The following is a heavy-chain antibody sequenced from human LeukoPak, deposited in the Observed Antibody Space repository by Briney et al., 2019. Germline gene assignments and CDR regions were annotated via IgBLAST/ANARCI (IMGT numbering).Heavy chain of an antibody. J-gene: IGHJ3*02. Sequence: PSETLSLTCAVYGGSFGGYYWSWIRQPPGKGLEWIGEINHSGSTNYNPSLKSRVTISVDTSKNQFSLKLSSVTAADTAVYYCARIIAAAGEGAFDIWGQGTMVTVSS. CDR1: GGSFGGYY. D-gene: IGHD6-13*01. CDR3: ARIIAAAGEGAFDI. CDR2: INHSGST. V-gene: IGHV4-34*01.